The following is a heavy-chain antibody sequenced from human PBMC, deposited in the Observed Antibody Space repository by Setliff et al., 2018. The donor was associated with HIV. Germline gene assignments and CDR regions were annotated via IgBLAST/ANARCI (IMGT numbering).Heavy chain of an antibody. D-gene: IGHD3-22*01. J-gene: IGHJ3*02. CDR2: MYYSGST. CDR3: ARGTYYYDSSGFRDAFDI. Sequence: SETLSLTCTVSGGSISSSDYYWSWIRQPPGKGLEWIGYMYYSGSTYYNPSLKSRVTISVDTSKNQFSLKLSSVTAADTAVYYCARGTYYYDSSGFRDAFDIWGQGTMVTVSS. V-gene: IGHV4-30-4*08. CDR1: GGSISSSDYY.